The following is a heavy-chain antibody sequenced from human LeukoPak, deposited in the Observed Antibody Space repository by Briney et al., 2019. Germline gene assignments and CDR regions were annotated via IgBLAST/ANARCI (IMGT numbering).Heavy chain of an antibody. CDR3: GRDALVGYFSYYYMDV. D-gene: IGHD2-15*01. CDR1: GGSISSHY. Sequence: SETLSLTCTVSGGSISSHYWTWIRQSPVKGLEWIGDISNSGSTSYNPSLKSRVTLSIDTSKNQFSLKLSSVTAADTAVYYCGRDALVGYFSYYYMDVWGKGTTVTVSS. CDR2: ISNSGST. J-gene: IGHJ6*03. V-gene: IGHV4-59*11.